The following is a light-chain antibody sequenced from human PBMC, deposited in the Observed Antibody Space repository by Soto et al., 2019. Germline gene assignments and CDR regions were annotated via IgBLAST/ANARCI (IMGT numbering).Light chain of an antibody. V-gene: IGKV1-39*01. CDR2: AAS. J-gene: IGKJ1*01. CDR1: QSISSY. CDR3: QQSYSTPRT. Sequence: DTQMTQSPSSLSASVGNRVTITCRTSQSISSYLNWYQQKPGKAPKLLIYAASSLQSGVPSRFSGSGSGTDFTLNISSLQPEDFATYYCQQSYSTPRTFGQGTKVDIK.